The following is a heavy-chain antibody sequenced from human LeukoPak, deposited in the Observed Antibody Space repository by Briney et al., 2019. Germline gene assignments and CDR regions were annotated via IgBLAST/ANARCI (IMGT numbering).Heavy chain of an antibody. CDR1: GFTFSSYS. J-gene: IGHJ4*02. CDR2: IYSGGST. D-gene: IGHD4-23*01. V-gene: IGHV3-53*01. Sequence: GGSLRLSCAASGFTFSSYSMNWVRQAPGKGLEWVSVIYSGGSTYYADSVKGRFTISRDNSKNTLYLQMNSLRAEDTAVYYCAKARTVVTTPDYWGQGTLVTVSS. CDR3: AKARTVVTTPDY.